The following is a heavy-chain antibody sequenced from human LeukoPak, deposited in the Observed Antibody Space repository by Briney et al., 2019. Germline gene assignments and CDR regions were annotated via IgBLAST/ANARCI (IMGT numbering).Heavy chain of an antibody. J-gene: IGHJ4*02. CDR1: GFAFSDYS. CDR2: ITTSSRS. CDR3: ARAHDYAADY. V-gene: IGHV3-11*06. Sequence: PGGSLRLSRAASGFAFSDYSMNWIRQAPGKGLEWVSSITTSSRSYTKYADSVKGRFTISRDNARNSLYLQMNSLRAEDTAVYYCARAHDYAADYWGQGTLVTVSS. D-gene: IGHD4-17*01.